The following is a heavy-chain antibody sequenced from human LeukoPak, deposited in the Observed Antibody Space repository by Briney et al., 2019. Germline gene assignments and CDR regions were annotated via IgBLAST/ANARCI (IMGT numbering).Heavy chain of an antibody. CDR3: AKSRRGVLLPPPDF. J-gene: IGHJ4*02. V-gene: IGHV3-23*01. CDR2: ISASGGST. Sequence: GGSLRLSCAASGFTFSSFAISWVRQAPGKGLEWVSAISASGGSTYYADSVKGRFTISRDDSKSTVYLQMNSLRAEDTAVYYCAKSRRGVLLPPPDFWGRGTLVTVSS. D-gene: IGHD3-10*01. CDR1: GFTFSSFA.